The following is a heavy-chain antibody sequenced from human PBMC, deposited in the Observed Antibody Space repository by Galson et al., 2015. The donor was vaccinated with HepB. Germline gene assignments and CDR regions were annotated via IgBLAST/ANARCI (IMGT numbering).Heavy chain of an antibody. D-gene: IGHD2-2*01. J-gene: IGHJ2*01. Sequence: SLRPSCAASGFSFSDYNMNWVRQAPGKGLEWVSSITRASNSIYYADSVKGRFLISRDNTKNSLYLQVNSLRVEDTAVYYCARGSHCSSNNCYPYWYFDLWGRGTLVTVSS. CDR3: ARGSHCSSNNCYPYWYFDL. CDR1: GFSFSDYN. V-gene: IGHV3-21*01. CDR2: ITRASNSI.